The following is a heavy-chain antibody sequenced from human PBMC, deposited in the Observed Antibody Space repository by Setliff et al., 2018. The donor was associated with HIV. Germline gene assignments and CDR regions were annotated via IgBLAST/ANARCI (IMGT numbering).Heavy chain of an antibody. J-gene: IGHJ4*02. CDR2: IYYSGST. D-gene: IGHD1-26*01. CDR1: GGSISSGGYY. CDR3: AREWELPREIDY. Sequence: SETLSLTCTVSGGSISSGGYYWSWIRQHPGKGLEWIGYIYYSGSTYYNPSLKSRLTISVDTSKNQFSLKLSSVTAADTAVYYCAREWELPREIDYWGQGTLVTVSS. V-gene: IGHV4-31*03.